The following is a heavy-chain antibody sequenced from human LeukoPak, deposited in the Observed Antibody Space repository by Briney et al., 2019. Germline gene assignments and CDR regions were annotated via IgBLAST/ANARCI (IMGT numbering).Heavy chain of an antibody. Sequence: GGSLRLSCAASGFTFSDYYMNWIRLAPGKGLEWVSSISTSSTYTNYADSVRGRFTISRDNANNSLYLQMNSLRAEGTAVYYCARAQVVPAATYYYYYGMDVWGKGTTVTVSS. J-gene: IGHJ6*04. CDR1: GFTFSDYY. D-gene: IGHD2-2*01. V-gene: IGHV3-11*06. CDR3: ARAQVVPAATYYYYYGMDV. CDR2: ISTSSTYT.